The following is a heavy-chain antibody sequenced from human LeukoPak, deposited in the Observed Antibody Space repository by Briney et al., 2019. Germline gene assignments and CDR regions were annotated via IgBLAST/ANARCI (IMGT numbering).Heavy chain of an antibody. Sequence: GASVKVSCKVSGYTLTELSMHWVRQAPGKGLEWMGGFDPGDGETIYAQKFQGRVTMTEDTSTDTAYMELSSLRSEDTAVYYCATDPAHPGAFDIWGQGTMVTVSS. D-gene: IGHD2-2*01. V-gene: IGHV1-24*01. CDR3: ATDPAHPGAFDI. CDR2: FDPGDGET. CDR1: GYTLTELS. J-gene: IGHJ3*02.